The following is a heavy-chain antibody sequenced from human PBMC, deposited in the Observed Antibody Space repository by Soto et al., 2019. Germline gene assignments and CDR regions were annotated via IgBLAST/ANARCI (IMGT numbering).Heavy chain of an antibody. CDR2: IGYDGSNK. Sequence: SLRLSCAASGLTLSRFAMHWVRQAPGKGLEWVAVIGYDGSNKDYADSVKGRFTISRDNSKNTLYLQMNSLRPEDTAVYYCARDPVNYYGSWTYGMDVWGQGTRVTVPS. CDR3: ARDPVNYYGSWTYGMDV. D-gene: IGHD3-10*01. J-gene: IGHJ6*02. V-gene: IGHV3-30-3*01. CDR1: GLTLSRFA.